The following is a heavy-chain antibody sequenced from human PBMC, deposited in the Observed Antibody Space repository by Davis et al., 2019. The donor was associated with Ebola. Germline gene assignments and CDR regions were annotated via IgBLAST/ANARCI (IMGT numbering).Heavy chain of an antibody. Sequence: SETLSLTCTVSGTSIRPYYWSWIRQPPGKGLEWIGYIYYSGSTNYNPSLKSRVTISVDTSKNPFSLKLSSVTAADTAMYYCARRGTSSWYAGWFDPWGQGTLVAVSS. CDR2: IYYSGST. CDR3: ARRGTSSWYAGWFDP. V-gene: IGHV4-59*08. CDR1: GTSIRPYY. D-gene: IGHD6-13*01. J-gene: IGHJ5*02.